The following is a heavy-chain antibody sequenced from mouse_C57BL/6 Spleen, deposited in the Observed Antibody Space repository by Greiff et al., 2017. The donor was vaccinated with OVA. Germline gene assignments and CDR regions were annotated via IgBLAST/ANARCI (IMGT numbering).Heavy chain of an antibody. D-gene: IGHD2-4*01. CDR1: GYTFTSYW. J-gene: IGHJ3*01. Sequence: QVQLQQSGAELVRPGSSVKLSCKASGYTFTSYWMDWVKQRPGQGLEWIGNIYPSDSETHYNQKFKDKATLTVDKSSSTAYMQLSSLTSEDSAVYYCARGYDYDEAWFAYWGQGTLVTVSA. CDR2: IYPSDSET. CDR3: ARGYDYDEAWFAY. V-gene: IGHV1-61*01.